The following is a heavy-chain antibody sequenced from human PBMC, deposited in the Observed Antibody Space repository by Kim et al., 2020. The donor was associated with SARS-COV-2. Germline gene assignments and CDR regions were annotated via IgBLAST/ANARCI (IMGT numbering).Heavy chain of an antibody. J-gene: IGHJ4*02. CDR2: ISYDGSNK. CDR1: GFTFSSYA. V-gene: IGHV3-30*04. CDR3: ARDSLGDGYNWRGYFDY. D-gene: IGHD5-12*01. Sequence: GGSLRLSCAASGFTFSSYAMHWVRQAPGKGLEWVAVISYDGSNKYYADSVKGRFTISRDNSKNTLYLQMNSLRAEDTAVYYCARDSLGDGYNWRGYFDYWGQGTLVTVSS.